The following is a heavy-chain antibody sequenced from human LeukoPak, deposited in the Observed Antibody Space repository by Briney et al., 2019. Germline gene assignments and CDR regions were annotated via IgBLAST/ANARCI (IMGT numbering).Heavy chain of an antibody. D-gene: IGHD3-22*01. CDR1: GFSFSNHW. CDR2: INEDGSVK. J-gene: IGHJ1*01. V-gene: IGHV3-7*01. CDR3: ATSDDSSGSD. Sequence: GGSMRLSCAASGFSFSNHWMSWVRQAPGKGLQWVANINEDGSVKHPVESVKGRFTISRDNAKNSVYLQMNSLRAEDTAIYYCATSDDSSGSDWGQGTLVTVSS.